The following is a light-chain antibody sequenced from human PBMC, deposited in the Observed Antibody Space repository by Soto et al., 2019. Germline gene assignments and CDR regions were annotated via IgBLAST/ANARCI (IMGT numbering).Light chain of an antibody. V-gene: IGLV2-8*01. J-gene: IGLJ1*01. CDR1: SSDAGGYNY. CDR3: QSYDSSLSGHYV. Sequence: QSVLTQPPSASGSPGQSVTISCTGTSSDAGGYNYVSWYQQHPGKAPKFIIYEVTKRPSGVPDRFSGSKSGNTASLTVSGLQAEDEADYYCQSYDSSLSGHYVFGTGTKVTVL. CDR2: EVT.